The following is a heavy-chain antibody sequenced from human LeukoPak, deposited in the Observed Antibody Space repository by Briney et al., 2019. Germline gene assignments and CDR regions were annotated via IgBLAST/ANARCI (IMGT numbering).Heavy chain of an antibody. CDR1: GFTVSSNY. CDR3: ARVVNGCGGDCPWSWYFDL. CDR2: IYSGGST. D-gene: IGHD2-21*02. Sequence: PGGSLRLSCAASGFTVSSNYMSWVRQAPGKGLEWVSVIYSGGSTYYADSVKGRFTISRDNSKNTLYLQMNSLRAEDTAVYYCARVVNGCGGDCPWSWYFDLWGRGTLVTVSS. J-gene: IGHJ2*01. V-gene: IGHV3-66*01.